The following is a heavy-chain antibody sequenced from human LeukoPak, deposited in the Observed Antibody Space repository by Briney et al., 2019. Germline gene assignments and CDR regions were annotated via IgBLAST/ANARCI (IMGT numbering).Heavy chain of an antibody. CDR1: GGSISSYY. Sequence: SETLSLTCTVSGGSISSYYWSWIRQPPGKGLEWIGYIYYCGSTNYNPSLKSRVTISVDTSKNQFSLKLSSVTAADTAVYYCARGVLRFYGMDVWGQGTTVTVSS. V-gene: IGHV4-59*01. CDR2: IYYCGST. CDR3: ARGVLRFYGMDV. J-gene: IGHJ6*02. D-gene: IGHD3-3*01.